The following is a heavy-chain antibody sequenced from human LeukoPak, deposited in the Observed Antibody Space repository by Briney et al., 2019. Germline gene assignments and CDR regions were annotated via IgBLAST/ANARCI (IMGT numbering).Heavy chain of an antibody. CDR2: IYYSGST. J-gene: IGHJ5*02. V-gene: IGHV4-39*07. CDR3: ARDPTIVVPAAIGDNWFDP. D-gene: IGHD2-2*02. Sequence: SETLSLTCTVSGGSISSSSYYWGWIRQPPGKRLEWIGSIYYSGSTYYNPSLKSRVTISVDTSKNQFSLKLSSVTAADTAVYYCARDPTIVVPAAIGDNWFDPWGQGTLVTVSS. CDR1: GGSISSSSYY.